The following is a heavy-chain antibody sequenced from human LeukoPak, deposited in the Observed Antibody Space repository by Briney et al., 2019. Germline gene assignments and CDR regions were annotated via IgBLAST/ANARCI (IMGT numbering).Heavy chain of an antibody. Sequence: SQTLSLTCTVSGGSISSGSYYWSWIRQPAGKGLEWIGRIYTSGSTNYNPSLKSRVTISVDTSKNQFSLKLSSVTAADTAVYYCARGPWQVAGPHGAFDIWGQGTMVTVSS. V-gene: IGHV4-61*02. J-gene: IGHJ3*02. CDR3: ARGPWQVAGPHGAFDI. CDR2: IYTSGST. CDR1: GGSISSGSYY. D-gene: IGHD6-19*01.